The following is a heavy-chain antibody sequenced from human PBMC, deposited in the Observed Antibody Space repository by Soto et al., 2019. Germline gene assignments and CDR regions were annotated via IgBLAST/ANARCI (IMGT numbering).Heavy chain of an antibody. V-gene: IGHV1-46*01. CDR2: INTSGGST. CDR3: ARVGQQLIRYNWFDP. CDR1: GYTFINYY. D-gene: IGHD6-13*01. Sequence: QVQLVQSGAEVKKPGASVKVSCKASGYTFINYYMHWVRQAPGQGLEWMGIINTSGGSTTYAQKFQGRVTMTRDTSTSTVYMELSTLRSEDTVVYYCARVGQQLIRYNWFDPWGQGTLVTVSS. J-gene: IGHJ5*02.